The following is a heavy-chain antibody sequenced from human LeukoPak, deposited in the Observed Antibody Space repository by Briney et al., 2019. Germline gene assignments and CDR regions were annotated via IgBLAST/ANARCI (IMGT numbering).Heavy chain of an antibody. V-gene: IGHV3-30*04. J-gene: IGHJ4*02. CDR2: ISYDGGQK. Sequence: PAGRSLRLSCAASGFTFSDYTMHWVRQAPGKGLEWVAVISYDGGQKYHADSVKGRFTISRDNSKNTVSLQMNRLRAEDTAVFYCARANSSSWHYFDYWGQGTLVTVSS. CDR1: GFTFSDYT. CDR3: ARANSSSWHYFDY. D-gene: IGHD6-13*01.